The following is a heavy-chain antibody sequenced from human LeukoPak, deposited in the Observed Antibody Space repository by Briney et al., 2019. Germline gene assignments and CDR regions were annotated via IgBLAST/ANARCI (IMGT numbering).Heavy chain of an antibody. CDR3: AREGSSSLVAFDI. Sequence: GGSLRLSCAASGFTFSTYSMNWVRQAPGRGLEWVSSISSSSYIYYADLVKGRFTISRDNAKNSLYLQMNSLRAEDTAVYYCAREGSSSLVAFDIWGQGTMVTVSS. J-gene: IGHJ3*02. D-gene: IGHD6-6*01. CDR2: ISSSSYI. V-gene: IGHV3-21*01. CDR1: GFTFSTYS.